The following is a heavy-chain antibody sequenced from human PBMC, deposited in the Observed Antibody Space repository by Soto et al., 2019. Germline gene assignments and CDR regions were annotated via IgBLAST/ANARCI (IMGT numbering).Heavy chain of an antibody. CDR1: GGSISSGGYY. V-gene: IGHV4-31*03. CDR3: ARVKCSGYYAFDY. Sequence: SETLSLTCTVSGGSISSGGYYWSWIRQHPGKGLEWIGYIYYSGSTYYNPSLKSRVTMSVDTSKNQFSLKLSSVTAADTAVYYCARVKCSGYYAFDYWGQGTLVTVS. J-gene: IGHJ4*02. D-gene: IGHD3-22*01. CDR2: IYYSGST.